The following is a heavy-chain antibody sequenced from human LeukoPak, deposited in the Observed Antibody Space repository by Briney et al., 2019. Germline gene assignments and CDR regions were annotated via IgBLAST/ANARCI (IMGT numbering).Heavy chain of an antibody. Sequence: PSETLSLTCTVSGGFISSYYWRWIRQPAGEGLEWIGRIYTSGSTNYNPSLKRRVTMSVDTSKNQFSLKLSSVTAADTAVYYCARDGEDIAVAGTDWFDPWGQGTLVTVSS. D-gene: IGHD6-19*01. V-gene: IGHV4-4*07. CDR2: IYTSGST. J-gene: IGHJ5*02. CDR1: GGFISSYY. CDR3: ARDGEDIAVAGTDWFDP.